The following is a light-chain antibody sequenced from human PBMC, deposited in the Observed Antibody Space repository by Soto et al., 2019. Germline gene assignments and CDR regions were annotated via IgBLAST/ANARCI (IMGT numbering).Light chain of an antibody. J-gene: IGKJ2*01. V-gene: IGKV3-20*01. Sequence: EIVLTQSPGTLSLSPGERATLSCRASQTTSHSYLGWYQQKPGQAPRLLIYDTSNRATGIPDRFSGSGSGTDFTLTISRLEPEDFAVYYCQQYGNSPPYTFGQGTTLEI. CDR2: DTS. CDR1: QTTSHSY. CDR3: QQYGNSPPYT.